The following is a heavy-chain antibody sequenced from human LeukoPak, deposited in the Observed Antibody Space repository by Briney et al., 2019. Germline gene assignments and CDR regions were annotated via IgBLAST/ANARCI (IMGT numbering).Heavy chain of an antibody. CDR2: INSDGSSA. D-gene: IGHD1-26*01. V-gene: IGHV3-74*01. CDR3: AREWELLHYYYGMDV. J-gene: IGHJ6*02. Sequence: GGSLRLSCAASRFIFSTYWMHWVRQAPRKGLVWVSRINSDGSSANYADSVKGRFTISGDNAKNTLYLQMNSLRAEDTAVYYCAREWELLHYYYGMDVWGQGTTVTVSS. CDR1: RFIFSTYW.